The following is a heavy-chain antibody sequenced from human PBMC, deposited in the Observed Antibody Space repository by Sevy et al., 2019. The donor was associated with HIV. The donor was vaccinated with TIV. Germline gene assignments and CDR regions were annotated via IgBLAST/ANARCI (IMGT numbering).Heavy chain of an antibody. V-gene: IGHV3-30*03. J-gene: IGHJ4*02. Sequence: GGSLRLSCAASGFTFSDYGMQWVRQAPGKGLGWVAVISFDGTDKYYADSVKGRFTISIDNSKNTLSLQVNSLRVEDTAVYFCARDVGGVVDYWGQGALVTVSS. CDR2: ISFDGTDK. CDR1: GFTFSDYG. D-gene: IGHD3-10*01. CDR3: ARDVGGVVDY.